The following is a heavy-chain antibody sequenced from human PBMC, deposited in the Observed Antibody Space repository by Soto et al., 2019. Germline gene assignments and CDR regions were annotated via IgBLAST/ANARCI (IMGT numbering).Heavy chain of an antibody. CDR2: INPNSGGT. D-gene: IGHD1-1*01. CDR3: ARGVQLERNAFDI. Sequence: GASVKVCCKASGYTFTSYGISWVRQAPGQGLEWMGWINPNSGGTNYAQKFQGWVTMTRDTSISTAYMELSRLRSDDTAVYYCARGVQLERNAFDIWGQGTMVTVSS. V-gene: IGHV1-2*04. CDR1: GYTFTSYG. J-gene: IGHJ3*02.